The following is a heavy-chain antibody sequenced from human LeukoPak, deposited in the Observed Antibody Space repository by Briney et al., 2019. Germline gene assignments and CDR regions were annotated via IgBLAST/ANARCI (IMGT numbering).Heavy chain of an antibody. CDR2: ISYDGSNK. CDR1: GLTFSSYA. D-gene: IGHD5-12*01. Sequence: PGGSLRLSCAASGLTFSSYAMPWVRQAPGKGLEWVAVISYDGSNKYYADSVKGRFTISRDNSKNTLYLQMNSLRAEDTAVYYCARGVDIVATIDYYGMDVWGQGTTVSVSS. V-gene: IGHV3-30*04. CDR3: ARGVDIVATIDYYGMDV. J-gene: IGHJ6*02.